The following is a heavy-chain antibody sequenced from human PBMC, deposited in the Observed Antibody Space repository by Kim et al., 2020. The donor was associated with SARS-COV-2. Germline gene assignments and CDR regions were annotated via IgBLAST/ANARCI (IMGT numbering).Heavy chain of an antibody. D-gene: IGHD2-2*01. CDR3: ARDPRVRKVVPAAMEFDP. V-gene: IGHV3-30-3*01. CDR1: GFTFSSYA. J-gene: IGHJ5*02. CDR2: RSYDGSNK. Sequence: GGSLRLSCAASGFTFSSYAMHWVRQAQGKGLEWVAVRSYDGSNKYYADSVKGRFTISRDNSKNTLYLQMNSLRAEDTAVYYCARDPRVRKVVPAAMEFDPWGQGTLVTVSS.